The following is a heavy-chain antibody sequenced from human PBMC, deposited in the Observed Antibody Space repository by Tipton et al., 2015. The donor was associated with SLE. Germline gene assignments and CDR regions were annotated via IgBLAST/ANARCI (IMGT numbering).Heavy chain of an antibody. D-gene: IGHD2-21*01. CDR3: ARLGLGWGYD. CDR2: IYSGGST. J-gene: IGHJ4*02. Sequence: GSLRLSCAASGFTFSSYAMSWVRQAPGKGLEWVSVIYSGGSTYYADSVKGRFTISRDNAKNSLYLQMNSLRAEDTAVYYCARLGLGWGYDWGQGTLVTVSS. V-gene: IGHV3-23*03. CDR1: GFTFSSYA.